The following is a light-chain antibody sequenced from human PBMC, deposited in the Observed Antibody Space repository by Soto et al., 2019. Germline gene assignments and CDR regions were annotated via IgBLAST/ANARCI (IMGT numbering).Light chain of an antibody. J-gene: IGKJ3*01. CDR1: QSVSSSY. CDR2: GAS. Sequence: EIVLTQSPGTLSLSPGERATLSCRASQSVSSSYLAWYQQKPGQAPRLLIYGASSRATGIPDRFSGSGSGTDFTLTISRLETEDFAVYYCQQYGRSPRFTFGPGTKVDI. V-gene: IGKV3-20*01. CDR3: QQYGRSPRFT.